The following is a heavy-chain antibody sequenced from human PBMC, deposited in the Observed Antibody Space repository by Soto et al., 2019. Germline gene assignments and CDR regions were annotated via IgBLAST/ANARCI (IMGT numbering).Heavy chain of an antibody. Sequence: EVQLLESGGGLVQPGGSLRLSCAASGFTFSTYAMNWVRQAPGNGLEWVSAISGSGGSIHYADSVKGRFTISRDNSKNTLYLETTSLRDEDMAVYHCVKGYWKGDVWGQGTTVTVSS. J-gene: IGHJ6*02. CDR3: VKGYWKGDV. CDR1: GFTFSTYA. D-gene: IGHD1-1*01. CDR2: ISGSGGSI. V-gene: IGHV3-23*01.